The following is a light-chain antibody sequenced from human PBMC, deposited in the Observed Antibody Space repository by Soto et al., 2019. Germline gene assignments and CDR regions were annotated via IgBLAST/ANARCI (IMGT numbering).Light chain of an antibody. CDR3: QQYAGSPLT. Sequence: EIVLTQSPGTLSVSPGQRATLSCRASQSVGRNYLAWYQQKPGQTPRLLIHGASSRATGIPDRFSGSGSGTDFTLTVSSLEPEDFAVYYCQQYAGSPLTFGGGTKVETK. CDR2: GAS. V-gene: IGKV3-20*01. CDR1: QSVGRNY. J-gene: IGKJ4*01.